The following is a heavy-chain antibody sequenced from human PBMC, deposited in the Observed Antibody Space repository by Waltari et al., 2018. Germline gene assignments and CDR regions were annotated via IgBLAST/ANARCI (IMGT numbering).Heavy chain of an antibody. D-gene: IGHD4-17*01. CDR2: IKQDGSEK. V-gene: IGHV3-7*01. J-gene: IGHJ4*02. CDR3: AGDYGDLLFDY. CDR1: GFTFSSYW. Sequence: EVQLVESGGGLVQPGGSLRLSCAASGFTFSSYWMSWVRQAPGKGLEWVANIKQDGSEKYYVDSVKGRFTISRDNAKNSLYLQMNSLRAEDTAVYYCAGDYGDLLFDYWGQGTLVTVSS.